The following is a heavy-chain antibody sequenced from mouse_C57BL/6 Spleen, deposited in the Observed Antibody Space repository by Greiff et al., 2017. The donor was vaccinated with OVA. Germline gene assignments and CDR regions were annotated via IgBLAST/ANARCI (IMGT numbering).Heavy chain of an antibody. V-gene: IGHV1-50*01. Sequence: QVQLKQPGAELVKPGASVKLSCKASGYTFTSYWMQWVKQRPGQGLEWIGEIDPSDSYTNYNQKFKGKATLTVDTSSSTAYMQLSSLTSEDSAVYYCARTVVATDAMDYWGQGTSVTVSS. CDR3: ARTVVATDAMDY. D-gene: IGHD1-1*01. CDR2: IDPSDSYT. CDR1: GYTFTSYW. J-gene: IGHJ4*01.